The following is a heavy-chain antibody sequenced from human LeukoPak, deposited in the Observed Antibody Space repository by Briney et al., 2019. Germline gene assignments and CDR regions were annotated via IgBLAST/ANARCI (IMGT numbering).Heavy chain of an antibody. CDR2: ISSSSSYI. J-gene: IGHJ3*02. Sequence: GGSLRLSCAASGFTFSSYWMHWVRQAPGKGLVWVSSISSSSSYIYYADSVKGRFTISRDNAKNSLYLQMNSLRAEDTAVYYCAKAAVAHAFDIWGQGTMVTVSS. V-gene: IGHV3-21*01. CDR1: GFTFSSYW. D-gene: IGHD6-19*01. CDR3: AKAAVAHAFDI.